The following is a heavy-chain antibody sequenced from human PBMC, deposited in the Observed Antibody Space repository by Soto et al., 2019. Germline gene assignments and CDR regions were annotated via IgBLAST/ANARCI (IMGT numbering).Heavy chain of an antibody. D-gene: IGHD1-26*01. J-gene: IGHJ6*02. CDR1: GYSFTSYW. Sequence: PGESLKISCKGSGYSFTSYWIGWVRQMPGKGLEWMGIVYPGDSDTRYSPSFQGQVTISADKSINTAYLQWSSLKASDTAMYYCARLLACSGSDLDYGMDVWGQGTTVTVSS. V-gene: IGHV5-51*01. CDR3: ARLLACSGSDLDYGMDV. CDR2: VYPGDSDT.